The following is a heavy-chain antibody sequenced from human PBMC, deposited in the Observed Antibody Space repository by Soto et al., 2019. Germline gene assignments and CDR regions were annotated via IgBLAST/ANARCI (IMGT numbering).Heavy chain of an antibody. CDR1: GGSFSGYY. V-gene: IGHV4-34*01. J-gene: IGHJ6*02. CDR3: ARTTGYCSGGSCYSHPLYYGMDV. CDR2: INHSGST. Sequence: LTCAVYGGSFSGYYWSWIRQPPGKGLEWIGEINHSGSTNYNPSLKSRVTISVDTSKNQFSLKLSSVTAADTAVYYCARTTGYCSGGSCYSHPLYYGMDVWGQGTTVTVSS. D-gene: IGHD2-15*01.